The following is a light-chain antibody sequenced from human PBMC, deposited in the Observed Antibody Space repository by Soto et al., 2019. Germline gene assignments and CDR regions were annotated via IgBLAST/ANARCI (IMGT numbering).Light chain of an antibody. CDR1: QSISTY. CDR2: AAS. Sequence: DIHMAQAPSSLSASVGGVVTITCRASQSISTYLNWYQQKAGLAPKLLIYAASSLQSGVPSRFSGSGSGTDFTLTISSLQPEDFATYYCQQANTFALTFGGGTKVDNK. J-gene: IGKJ4*01. V-gene: IGKV1-39*01. CDR3: QQANTFALT.